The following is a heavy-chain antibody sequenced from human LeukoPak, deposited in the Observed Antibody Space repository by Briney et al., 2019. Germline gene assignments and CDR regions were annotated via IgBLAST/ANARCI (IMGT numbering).Heavy chain of an antibody. CDR1: GFTFSSYA. CDR2: INSDGSST. J-gene: IGHJ3*02. V-gene: IGHV3-74*01. CDR3: AKRGYCRGGTCFSHDAFDI. D-gene: IGHD2-15*01. Sequence: PGGSLRLSCAASGFTFSSYAMHWVRQAPGKGLVWVSRINSDGSSTTYADSVKGRFTISRDNAKNTLYLQMNSLRAEDTAVYYCAKRGYCRGGTCFSHDAFDIWGQGTMVTVSS.